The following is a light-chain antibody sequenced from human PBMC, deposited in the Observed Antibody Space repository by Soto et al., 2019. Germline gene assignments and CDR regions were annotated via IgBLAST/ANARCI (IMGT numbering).Light chain of an antibody. CDR1: SSDVGGYNY. CDR2: DVS. CDR3: SSYRSSSPLV. J-gene: IGLJ2*01. Sequence: QSALTQPASVSESPGQSITISCTGTSSDVGGYNYVSWYQQHPGKAPKLMIYDVSNRPSGVSNRFSGSKSGNTASLTISGLQAEDEADYYCSSYRSSSPLVFGGGTKLTVL. V-gene: IGLV2-14*01.